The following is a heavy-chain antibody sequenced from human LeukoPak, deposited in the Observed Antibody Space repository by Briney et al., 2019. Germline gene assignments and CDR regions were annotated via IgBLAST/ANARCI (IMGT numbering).Heavy chain of an antibody. Sequence: GGSLRLSCAVSGLHFIDTWVSWVRQAPGKGLEWVSGINWNGGSTGYVDSVKGRFTISRDNAKNSLYLQMNSLRAEDTALYYCARDWFTRLGELSPDRAFDYWGQGTLVTVSS. D-gene: IGHD3-16*02. CDR1: GLHFIDTW. J-gene: IGHJ4*02. CDR3: ARDWFTRLGELSPDRAFDY. V-gene: IGHV3-20*04. CDR2: INWNGGST.